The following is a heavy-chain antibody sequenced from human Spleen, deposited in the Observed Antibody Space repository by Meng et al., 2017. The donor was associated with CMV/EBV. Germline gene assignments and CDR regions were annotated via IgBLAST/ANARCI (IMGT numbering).Heavy chain of an antibody. CDR1: GGPVTSGRSH. CDR2: TGST. CDR3: ASLIAGGSGRGY. J-gene: IGHJ4*02. Sequence: LTCTVSGGPVTSGRSHWTWIRQPPGKGLEWIGQTGSTNYDPSLKSRVTISVDTSKNQFSLKLSSVTAADTAVYYCASLIAGGSGRGYWGQGTLVTVSS. V-gene: IGHV4-61*01. D-gene: IGHD1-26*01.